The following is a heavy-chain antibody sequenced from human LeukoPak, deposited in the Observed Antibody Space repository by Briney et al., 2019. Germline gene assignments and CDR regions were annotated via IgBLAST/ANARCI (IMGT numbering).Heavy chain of an antibody. CDR2: INSNGSRT. V-gene: IGHV3-74*01. J-gene: IGHJ4*02. Sequence: PGGSLRLSCTASGFTFSDYWMHWVRQAPGKGLVWVSRINSNGSRTNYADCVKGRFTISRDNAKNTVFLQMNSLTAEDAAVYYCARLITGSTDGQFYFWGQGALATVSS. CDR1: GFTFSDYW. CDR3: ARLITGSTDGQFYF. D-gene: IGHD5-18*01.